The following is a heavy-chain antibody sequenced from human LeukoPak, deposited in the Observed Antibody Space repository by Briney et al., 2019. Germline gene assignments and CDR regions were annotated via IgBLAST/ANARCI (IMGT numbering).Heavy chain of an antibody. CDR1: GGSFSGYY. J-gene: IGHJ4*02. V-gene: IGHV4-34*01. Sequence: SETLSLTCAVYGGSFSGYYWSWIRQPPGKGLEWIGEINHSGSTNYNPSLKRRVTISVDTSKNQFSLKLSSVTAADTAVYYCARVVTMVRGVRTFDYWGQGTLVTVSS. CDR3: ARVVTMVRGVRTFDY. D-gene: IGHD3-10*01. CDR2: INHSGST.